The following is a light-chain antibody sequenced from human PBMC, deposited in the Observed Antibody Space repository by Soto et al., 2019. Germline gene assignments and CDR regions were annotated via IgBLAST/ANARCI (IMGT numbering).Light chain of an antibody. CDR3: QQRSNWPPA. J-gene: IGKJ1*01. Sequence: ETMMTQSPATLSLSPGEIATLSCRASQSVSSYLAWYQQKPGQAPRLLIYDASNRATGIPARFSGSGSGTDFTLTISSLEPEDFAVYYCQQRSNWPPAFGQGTKVDIK. V-gene: IGKV3-11*01. CDR1: QSVSSY. CDR2: DAS.